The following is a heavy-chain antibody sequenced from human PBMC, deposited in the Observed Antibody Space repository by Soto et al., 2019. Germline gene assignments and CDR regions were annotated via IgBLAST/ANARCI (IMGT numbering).Heavy chain of an antibody. Sequence: SETLSLTCTVSGGSISSSSYYWGWIRQPPGKGLEWIGSIYYSGSTYYNPSLKSRVTISVDTSKNQFSLKLSSVTAADTAVYYCARGGYDFWSDPFDYWGQGTLVTVSA. CDR1: GGSISSSSYY. D-gene: IGHD3-3*01. CDR2: IYYSGST. J-gene: IGHJ4*02. V-gene: IGHV4-39*01. CDR3: ARGGYDFWSDPFDY.